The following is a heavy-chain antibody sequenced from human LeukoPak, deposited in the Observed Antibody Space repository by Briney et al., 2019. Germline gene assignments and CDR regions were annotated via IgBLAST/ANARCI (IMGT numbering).Heavy chain of an antibody. CDR1: GGSFSGYY. V-gene: IGHV4-34*01. D-gene: IGHD6-19*01. CDR3: ARVLEGSSGQHWYFDL. Sequence: ASETLSLTCAVYGGSFSGYYWSWIRQPPGKGLEWIGEINHSGSTNYYPSLKSRVTISVDTSKNQFSLRLSSVTAADTAVYYCARVLEGSSGQHWYFDLWGRGTLVTVSS. J-gene: IGHJ2*01. CDR2: INHSGST.